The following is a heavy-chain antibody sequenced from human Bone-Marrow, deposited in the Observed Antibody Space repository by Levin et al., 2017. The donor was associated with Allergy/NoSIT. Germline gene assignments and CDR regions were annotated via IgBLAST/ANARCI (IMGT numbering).Heavy chain of an antibody. CDR2: IWSDGTNR. Sequence: HGESLKISCEASGFTFNTYGIHWVRQAPGKGLEWVTAIWSDGTNRYDADSVKGRFTISRDNSKNMVYLQMNSLRAEDTAVYYCARDSRGGDFFSWYFDLWGRGSLVIVSS. J-gene: IGHJ2*01. V-gene: IGHV3-33*01. D-gene: IGHD2-21*02. CDR1: GFTFNTYG. CDR3: ARDSRGGDFFSWYFDL.